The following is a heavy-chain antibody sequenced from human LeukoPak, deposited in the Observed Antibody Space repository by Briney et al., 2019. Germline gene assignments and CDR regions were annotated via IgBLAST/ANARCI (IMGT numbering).Heavy chain of an antibody. CDR2: MNPNSGGT. Sequence: ASVKVSCKASGYTFTDYYIHWVRQAPGQGLEWMAWMNPNSGGTSYAQKFQGGVTMTRDTSISTGYMELSRLRSDDTAVYYCARAESVLIWFDPWGQGTLVTVSS. CDR3: ARAESVLIWFDP. CDR1: GYTFTDYY. V-gene: IGHV1-2*02. J-gene: IGHJ5*02. D-gene: IGHD2-8*01.